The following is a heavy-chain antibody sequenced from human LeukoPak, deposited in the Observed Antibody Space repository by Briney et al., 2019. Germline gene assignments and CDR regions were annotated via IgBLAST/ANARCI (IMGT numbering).Heavy chain of an antibody. CDR3: AKDEDTAMGIGDY. V-gene: IGHV3-30*02. J-gene: IGHJ4*02. Sequence: GGSLRLSCAASGFTFSSYGMHWVRQAPGKGLEWVAFIRYDGSNKYYADSVKGRFTISRDNSKNTLYLQMNSLRAEDTAVYYCAKDEDTAMGIGDYWGQGTLVTVSS. CDR2: IRYDGSNK. D-gene: IGHD5-18*01. CDR1: GFTFSSYG.